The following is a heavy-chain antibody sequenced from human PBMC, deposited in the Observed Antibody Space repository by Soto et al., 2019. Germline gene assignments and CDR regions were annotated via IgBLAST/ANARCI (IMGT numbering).Heavy chain of an antibody. V-gene: IGHV1-18*04. CDR1: GYTSADFG. CDR3: VRDQKYFRVNGNWFDS. CDR2: VSGNNGAS. Sequence: ASVKVSCKASGYTSADFGISWVRQAPGQGLEWMGWVSGNNGASNPAPKVQGRITMTLDTSTGVSYMALRSLRSDDTAIYYCVRDQKYFRVNGNWFDSWGQGTLVTVSS. D-gene: IGHD2-2*01. J-gene: IGHJ5*01.